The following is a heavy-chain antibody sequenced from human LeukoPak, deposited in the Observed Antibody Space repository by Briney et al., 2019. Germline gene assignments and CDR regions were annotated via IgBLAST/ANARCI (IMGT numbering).Heavy chain of an antibody. Sequence: SGGSLRLSCAASGFTFSSSAMSWVRQVPGKGLEWVSGISASGGSTSYADSVRGRFTISRDNSKNTLYVQMNSLRDEDTAVYYCAKVQRWESPHYLDSWGQGTLVTVSP. CDR3: AKVQRWESPHYLDS. J-gene: IGHJ4*02. D-gene: IGHD1-26*01. V-gene: IGHV3-23*01. CDR1: GFTFSSSA. CDR2: ISASGGST.